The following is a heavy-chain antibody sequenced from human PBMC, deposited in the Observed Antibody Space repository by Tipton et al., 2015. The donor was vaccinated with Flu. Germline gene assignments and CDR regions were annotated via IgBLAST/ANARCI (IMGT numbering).Heavy chain of an antibody. J-gene: IGHJ3*02. D-gene: IGHD1-26*01. V-gene: IGHV3-21*01. Sequence: SLRLSCAASGFTFSSYSMNWVRQAPGKGLEWVSSISSSSSYIYYADSVKGRFTISRDNAKNSLYLQMNSLRAEDTAVYYWARDVGATEWAVTNAFDIWGQGTMVTVSS. CDR2: ISSSSSYI. CDR1: GFTFSSYS. CDR3: ARDVGATEWAVTNAFDI.